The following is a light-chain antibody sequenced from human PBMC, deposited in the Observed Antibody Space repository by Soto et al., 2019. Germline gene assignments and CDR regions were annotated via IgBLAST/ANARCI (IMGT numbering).Light chain of an antibody. CDR2: WAS. CDR1: QSVLWSSNNKNY. Sequence: DIVLTQSPDSLAVSLGERATMNCKSSQSVLWSSNNKNYLAWYQQKPGQPPKLLIYWASTRESGVPDRFSGGGSGTDFTLTISSLQAEDVAVYYCQQYYTTPYTFGQGTTLEIK. V-gene: IGKV4-1*01. J-gene: IGKJ2*01. CDR3: QQYYTTPYT.